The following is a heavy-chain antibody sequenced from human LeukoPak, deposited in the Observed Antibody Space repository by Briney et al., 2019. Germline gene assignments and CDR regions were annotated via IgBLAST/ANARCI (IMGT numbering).Heavy chain of an antibody. Sequence: GGSLRLSCVASGFTRDYAMHWVRQVPGKGLEWVSSIMWHSGRINYADSVKGRFTVSRDNAKNSLYLQMNSLRAEDTALYYCTKDVLAGGADIWGQETMVIVSS. V-gene: IGHV3-9*01. J-gene: IGHJ3*02. CDR1: GFTRDYA. CDR2: IMWHSGRI. CDR3: TKDVLAGGADI. D-gene: IGHD1-26*01.